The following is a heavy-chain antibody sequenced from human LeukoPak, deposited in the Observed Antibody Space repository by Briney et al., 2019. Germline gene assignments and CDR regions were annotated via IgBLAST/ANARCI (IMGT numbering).Heavy chain of an antibody. Sequence: SETLSLTCTVSGGSISSYYWSWIRQPAGKGLEWIGRIYTSGCTNYNTSLKSRVTMSVDTSKNQFSLKQSTGTAADTAVYYCARDERTYGSGVYYFDYWGQGTLVTVSS. CDR2: IYTSGCT. CDR3: ARDERTYGSGVYYFDY. CDR1: GGSISSYY. D-gene: IGHD3-10*01. V-gene: IGHV4-4*07. J-gene: IGHJ4*02.